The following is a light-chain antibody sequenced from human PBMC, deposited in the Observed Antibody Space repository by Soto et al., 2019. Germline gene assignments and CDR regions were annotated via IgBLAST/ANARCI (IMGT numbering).Light chain of an antibody. CDR3: QQYNSVSLLT. CDR1: QSISGW. CDR2: KAS. J-gene: IGKJ4*01. Sequence: DIQMTQSPSTLSASVGDRGTLTCRVSQSISGWLAWYQQKPGKAPKLLIYKASTLESGVPSRFSGSGSGTEFTLTISSLQPDDFATYYCQQYNSVSLLTFGGGTKVDI. V-gene: IGKV1-5*03.